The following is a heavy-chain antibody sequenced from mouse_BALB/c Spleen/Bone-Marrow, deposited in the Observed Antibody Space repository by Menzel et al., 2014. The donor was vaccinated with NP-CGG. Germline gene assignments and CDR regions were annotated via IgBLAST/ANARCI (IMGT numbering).Heavy chain of an antibody. CDR3: AREGYDNDGGRSMDY. CDR2: IDPGSGGT. J-gene: IGHJ4*01. CDR1: GYAFTNYL. D-gene: IGHD2-4*01. Sequence: VKLQESGAELVRPGTSVKVSCKASGYAFTNYLIEWVEQRPGQGLEWIGLIDPGSGGTNYNEKFKGKATLTADKSSSTAYMQLSSLTSDDSAVYFCAREGYDNDGGRSMDYWGQGTSVTVSS. V-gene: IGHV1-54*01.